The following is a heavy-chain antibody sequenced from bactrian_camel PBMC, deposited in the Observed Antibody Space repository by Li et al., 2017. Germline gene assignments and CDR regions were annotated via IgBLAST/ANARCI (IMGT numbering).Heavy chain of an antibody. J-gene: IGHJ6*01. V-gene: IGHV3S1*01. CDR3: AADCGGAWYGGGGSKNDFGY. D-gene: IGHD6*01. Sequence: VQLVESGGGSVEAGESLRLSCVGSDFSRYYMAWFREAPGKEREGVAAIYTKTGSTYYADSVKGRFTITQDKAKNTLYLQMNSLKPEDTAMYYCAADCGGAWYGGGGSKNDFGYRGQGTQVTVS. CDR2: IYTKTGST. CDR1: DFSRYY.